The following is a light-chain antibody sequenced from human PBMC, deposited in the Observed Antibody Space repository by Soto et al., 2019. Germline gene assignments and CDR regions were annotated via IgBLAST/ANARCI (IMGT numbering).Light chain of an antibody. J-gene: IGLJ1*01. CDR3: SSYTNSGTYV. CDR2: DVS. V-gene: IGLV2-14*01. CDR1: SSDVGAYNY. Sequence: QSVLTQPASVSGSPGQSITISCTGTSSDVGAYNYVSWYQQHPGKAPKLMIYDVSNRPSGISDRFSVSKSGNTASLTISYLQADDEADYYCSSYTNSGTYVFVTGTKVTVL.